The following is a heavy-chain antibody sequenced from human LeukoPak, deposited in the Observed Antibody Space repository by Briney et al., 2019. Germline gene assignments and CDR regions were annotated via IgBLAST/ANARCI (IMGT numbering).Heavy chain of an antibody. Sequence: GGSLRLSCAVSGITLSNYGMSWVRQAPGKGLEWVAGISGSGGGTNYADSVKGRFTISRDNPKNTLFLQMNNLRAEDTAVYFCAKRGDVIRVILVGFHKEAYYFDSWGQGALVTVSS. CDR3: AKRGDVIRVILVGFHKEAYYFDS. J-gene: IGHJ4*02. CDR1: GITLSNYG. V-gene: IGHV3-23*01. D-gene: IGHD3-22*01. CDR2: ISGSGGGT.